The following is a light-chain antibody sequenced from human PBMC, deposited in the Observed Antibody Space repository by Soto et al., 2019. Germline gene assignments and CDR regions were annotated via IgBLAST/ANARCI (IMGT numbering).Light chain of an antibody. V-gene: IGKV1-39*01. Sequence: MTPPSPFLSASVLDGVSISRQISSKSRSYLSWYQQKPATAPTVLIYAASSLQRGVPSRFRGSGSGTDFTLTISSLQPEDFASYYCQQSYNVFAWTFGQGTKVEIK. CDR3: QQSYNVFAWT. CDR2: AAS. CDR1: SKSRSY. J-gene: IGKJ1*01.